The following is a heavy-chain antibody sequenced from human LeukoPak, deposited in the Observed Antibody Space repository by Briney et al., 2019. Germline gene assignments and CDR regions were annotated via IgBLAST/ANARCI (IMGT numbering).Heavy chain of an antibody. Sequence: GGSLRLSCAASGFTFSSYEMNWVRQAPGKGLEWVANIKQDGSEKYYVDSVKGRFTISRDNAKDSLYLQMNSLRAEDTAVYYCAELGITMIGGVWGKGTTVTISS. J-gene: IGHJ6*04. V-gene: IGHV3-7*01. CDR2: IKQDGSEK. CDR1: GFTFSSYE. D-gene: IGHD3-10*02. CDR3: AELGITMIGGV.